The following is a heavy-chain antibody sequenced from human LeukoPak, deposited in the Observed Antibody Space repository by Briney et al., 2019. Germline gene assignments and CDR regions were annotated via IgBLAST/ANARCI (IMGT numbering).Heavy chain of an antibody. CDR3: ASCFLSCYDNAFDI. J-gene: IGHJ3*02. CDR2: IYSGGST. V-gene: IGHV3-53*04. D-gene: IGHD2-15*01. Sequence: GGSLRLSCAASGFSVSSNYMSWVRQAPGKGLEWVSVIYSGGSTYYADSVKGRFTTSRHNSKNTLYLQMNSLRAEDTAVYYCASCFLSCYDNAFDIWGQGTMVTVSS. CDR1: GFSVSSNY.